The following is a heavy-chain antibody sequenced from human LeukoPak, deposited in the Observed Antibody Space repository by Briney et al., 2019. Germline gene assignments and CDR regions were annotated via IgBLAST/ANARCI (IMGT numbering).Heavy chain of an antibody. CDR1: GGSISGHF. D-gene: IGHD2-15*01. J-gene: IGHJ6*02. V-gene: IGHV4-59*11. CDR2: IHYTGST. Sequence: SETLSLTCIVSGGSISGHFWSWIRRPPGKGLEWIGYIHYTGSTKYNPSLKSRLTISVDTSKNQFSLKLSSVTAADTAVYYCARGPISCSGGSWYYYGMDVWGQGTTVTVSS. CDR3: ARGPISCSGGSWYYYGMDV.